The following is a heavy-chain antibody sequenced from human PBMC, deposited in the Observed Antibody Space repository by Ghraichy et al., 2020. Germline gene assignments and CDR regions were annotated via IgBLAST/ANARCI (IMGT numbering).Heavy chain of an antibody. V-gene: IGHV3-30-3*01. CDR3: ARVRIPCDTGIFRGPGFDL. Sequence: GGSPRLSCAASEFSFSTFAMHWVRQAPGKGLEWVALISNDGSNKYYADSVKGRFTISRDNSKNTLSLQMSSLSVPDTAVYYCARVRIPCDTGIFRGPGFDLWGRGTLVRVSP. CDR2: ISNDGSNK. CDR1: EFSFSTFA. J-gene: IGHJ2*01. D-gene: IGHD2-15*01.